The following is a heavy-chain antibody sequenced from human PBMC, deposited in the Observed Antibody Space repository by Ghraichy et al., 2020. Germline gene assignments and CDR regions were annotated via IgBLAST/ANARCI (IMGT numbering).Heavy chain of an antibody. Sequence: ESLNISCAASGFAYNSYWMNWVRQAPGKGLEWVAYIKYDGSAEYYVDSVKGRFAISRDNAKNSLFLQMNSLRAEDMAVYYCARGWGRFDYWGQGTLVTVSS. V-gene: IGHV3-7*01. J-gene: IGHJ4*02. CDR1: GFAYNSYW. D-gene: IGHD2-21*02. CDR3: ARGWGRFDY. CDR2: IKYDGSAE.